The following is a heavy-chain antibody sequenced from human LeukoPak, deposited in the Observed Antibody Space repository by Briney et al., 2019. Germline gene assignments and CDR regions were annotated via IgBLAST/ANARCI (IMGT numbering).Heavy chain of an antibody. Sequence: GGSLRLSCAASGFTFSSYAMSWVRQAPGNGLEWVSAISGSGGSTYYADSVKGRFTISRDNSKNTLYLQMNSLRAEDTAVYYCAKAPYYGDYSPFDYWGQGTLVTVSS. V-gene: IGHV3-23*01. D-gene: IGHD4-17*01. CDR3: AKAPYYGDYSPFDY. CDR1: GFTFSSYA. J-gene: IGHJ4*02. CDR2: ISGSGGST.